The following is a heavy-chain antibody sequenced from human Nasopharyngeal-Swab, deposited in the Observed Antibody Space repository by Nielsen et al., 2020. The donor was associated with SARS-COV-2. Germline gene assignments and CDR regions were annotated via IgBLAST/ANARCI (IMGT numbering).Heavy chain of an antibody. CDR1: GYSFSTSW. D-gene: IGHD6-6*01. CDR2: INPSDSDS. Sequence: GGSLRLSCQGSGYSFSTSWIGWVRQMPGQGPEWMGIINPSDSDSRYSPSFEGHVTISADRSTSTTYLQWSSLKASDSAIYYCVRRDSRSSGVDLWGQGTRVTVSS. J-gene: IGHJ5*02. CDR3: VRRDSRSSGVDL. V-gene: IGHV5-51*01.